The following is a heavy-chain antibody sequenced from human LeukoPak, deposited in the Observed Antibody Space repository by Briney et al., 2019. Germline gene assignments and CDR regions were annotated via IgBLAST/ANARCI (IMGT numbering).Heavy chain of an antibody. D-gene: IGHD1-1*01. V-gene: IGHV3-21*01. CDR1: GFSFSSIW. Sequence: GGSLRLSCAASGFSFSSIWMSWVRQAPGKGLEWISSITSSSSYTFYADSVKGRFTISRDNAKNSLYLQMNSLRVEDTAIYYCARDPYNGAYSEGYYYYYMDVWGKGTTVTVSS. CDR2: ITSSSSYT. CDR3: ARDPYNGAYSEGYYYYYMDV. J-gene: IGHJ6*03.